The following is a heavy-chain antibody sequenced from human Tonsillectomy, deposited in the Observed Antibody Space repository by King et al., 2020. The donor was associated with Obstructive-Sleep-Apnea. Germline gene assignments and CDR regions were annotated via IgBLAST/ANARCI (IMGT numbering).Heavy chain of an antibody. D-gene: IGHD1-14*01. V-gene: IGHV4-38-2*02. J-gene: IGHJ4*02. CDR3: ARDPGQTGYYFDF. Sequence: MQLQESVPGLVKPSETLSLTCTVSDYSISSGYYWGWIRQPPGKGLEWIGGIYHNGSTYYNPSLKSRVTISVDTSKNQFSLKLSSVTAADTAVYYCARDPGQTGYYFDFGGQGTLVTVSS. CDR2: IYHNGST. CDR1: DYSISSGYY.